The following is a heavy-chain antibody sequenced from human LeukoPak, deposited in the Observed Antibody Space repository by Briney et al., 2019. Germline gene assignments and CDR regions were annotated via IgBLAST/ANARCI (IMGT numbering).Heavy chain of an antibody. CDR3: ARPTDGYNYGPLEY. V-gene: IGHV1-69*13. CDR2: TIPIFGTP. Sequence: SVKVSCKAFGATFSRSAVAWVRQAPGQGLEWMGGTIPIFGTPNYPQKFQGRVTIAADESTNTAYMELTNLSSDDTAVYYCARPTDGYNYGPLEYWGRGTLVTVSS. D-gene: IGHD5-24*01. J-gene: IGHJ4*02. CDR1: GATFSRSA.